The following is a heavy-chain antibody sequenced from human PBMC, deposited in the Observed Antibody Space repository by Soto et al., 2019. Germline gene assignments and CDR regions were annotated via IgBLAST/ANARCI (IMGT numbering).Heavy chain of an antibody. J-gene: IGHJ4*02. Sequence: SETLSLTCAVSGYSISSGYYWGWIRQPPGKGLEWIGSIYHSGSTYYNPSLKSRVTISVDTSKNQFSLKLSSVTAADTAVYYCARRGHFSVDYWGQGTLVTVSS. D-gene: IGHD3-3*02. CDR1: GYSISSGYY. CDR3: ARRGHFSVDY. V-gene: IGHV4-38-2*01. CDR2: IYHSGST.